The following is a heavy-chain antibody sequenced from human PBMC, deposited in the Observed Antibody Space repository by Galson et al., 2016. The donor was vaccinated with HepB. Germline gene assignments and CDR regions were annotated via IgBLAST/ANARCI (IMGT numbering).Heavy chain of an antibody. CDR3: ARGEGYNLY. CDR1: GVSISSYY. V-gene: IGHV4-59*08. Sequence: LSLTCTVSGVSISSYYWSWFRQPPEKGLEWIGYAFYSGITNYNPSLKSRVTISIDTSKNQFSLKLSSVTAADTAGYYCARGEGYNLYWGQGTLVTVSS. CDR2: AFYSGIT. D-gene: IGHD5-24*01. J-gene: IGHJ4*02.